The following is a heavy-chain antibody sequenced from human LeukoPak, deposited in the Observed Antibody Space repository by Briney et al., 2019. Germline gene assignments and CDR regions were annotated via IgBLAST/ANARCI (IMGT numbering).Heavy chain of an antibody. D-gene: IGHD6-19*01. J-gene: IGHJ4*02. CDR3: ARNVAGTGDFVY. Sequence: ASVKVSCKASGYTFTDYDINWVRQATGQGLEWMGWMNPNSGNTGYAQKFQGRVTITRYTSISTAYMELSSLRSEDTAVYYCARNVAGTGDFVYWGQGTLVTVSS. CDR2: MNPNSGNT. V-gene: IGHV1-8*03. CDR1: GYTFTDYD.